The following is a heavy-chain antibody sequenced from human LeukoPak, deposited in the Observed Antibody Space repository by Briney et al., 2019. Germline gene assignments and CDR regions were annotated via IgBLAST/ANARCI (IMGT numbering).Heavy chain of an antibody. CDR1: GFTFSSYA. V-gene: IGHV3-33*08. CDR2: IWYDGSNK. J-gene: IGHJ4*02. CDR3: ARGQSYYDSSGYYELWY. Sequence: GGSLRPSCAASGFTFSSYAMHWVRQAPGKGLEWVAVIWYDGSNKYYADSVKGRFTISRDNSKNTLYLQMNSLRAEDTAVYYCARGQSYYDSSGYYELWYWGQGTLVTVSS. D-gene: IGHD3-22*01.